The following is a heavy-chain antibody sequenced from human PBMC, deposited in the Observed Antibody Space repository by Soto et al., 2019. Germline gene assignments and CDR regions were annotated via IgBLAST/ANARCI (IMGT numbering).Heavy chain of an antibody. CDR1: GFTFSSYS. J-gene: IGHJ4*02. V-gene: IGHV3-21*01. CDR3: ARGGVATPYFNY. Sequence: GGSLRLSCAASGFTFSSYSMNWVRQAPGKGLEWVSSISSSSSYIYYADSVKGRFTISRDNAKNSLYLQMNSLRAEDTAVYYCARGGVATPYFNYWGQGTLVTVSS. CDR2: ISSSSSYI. D-gene: IGHD5-12*01.